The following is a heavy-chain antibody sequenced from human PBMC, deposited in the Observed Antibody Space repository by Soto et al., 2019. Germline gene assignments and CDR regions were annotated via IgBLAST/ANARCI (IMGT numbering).Heavy chain of an antibody. CDR3: ARGGYCISTSCGASSPTDYYYGMDV. CDR1: GGTFSSHA. V-gene: IGHV1-69*13. J-gene: IGHJ6*02. Sequence: GASVKVSCKSSGGTFSSHAFSWVRQAPGQGLEWMGGIIPIIDTANHARKFQGRVTITADESTSTAYMELGSLRSEDTAVYYCARGGYCISTSCGASSPTDYYYGMDVWGQGTTVTVSS. CDR2: IIPIIDTA. D-gene: IGHD2-2*01.